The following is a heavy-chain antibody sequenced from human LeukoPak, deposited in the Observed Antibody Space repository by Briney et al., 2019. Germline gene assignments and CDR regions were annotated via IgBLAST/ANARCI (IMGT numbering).Heavy chain of an antibody. V-gene: IGHV4-59*01. CDR1: GGSISGYF. J-gene: IGHJ5*01. CDR2: IFYTGTA. D-gene: IGHD4-17*01. Sequence: SETLSLTCTVSGGSISGYFWSWIRQTPGEGLQFLGYIFYTGTASYNPSLNSRVTMSVDMSKNQFSLKVNSVTAADTAVYYCAKFATVTVPNWLDFWGQGILVTVSS. CDR3: AKFATVTVPNWLDF.